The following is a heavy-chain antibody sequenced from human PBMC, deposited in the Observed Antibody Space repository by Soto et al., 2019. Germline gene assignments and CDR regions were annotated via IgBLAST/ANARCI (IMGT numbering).Heavy chain of an antibody. Sequence: GGSLRLSCAASGFTFSSYAMSWVRQAPGKGLEWVSAISGSGGSTYYADSVKGRFTISRDNSKNTLYLQMNSLRAEDTAVYYCAKGGYSHRYRNGMDVWGQGTTVTVSS. CDR3: AKGGYSHRYRNGMDV. D-gene: IGHD5-18*01. J-gene: IGHJ6*02. V-gene: IGHV3-23*01. CDR2: ISGSGGST. CDR1: GFTFSSYA.